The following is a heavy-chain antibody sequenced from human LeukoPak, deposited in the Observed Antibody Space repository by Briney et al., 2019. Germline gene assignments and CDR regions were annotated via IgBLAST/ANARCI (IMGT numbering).Heavy chain of an antibody. V-gene: IGHV1-46*01. CDR2: INPSGGST. D-gene: IGHD2-15*01. Sequence: ASVKVSCKASGYTFTSYYMHWVRQAPGQGLEWMGIINPSGGSTSYAQKFQGRVTMTRDTSTSTVYMELSSLRSEDTAVYYCARAPGHCSGGSCYSQDYWGQGTPVTVSS. CDR3: ARAPGHCSGGSCYSQDY. CDR1: GYTFTSYY. J-gene: IGHJ4*02.